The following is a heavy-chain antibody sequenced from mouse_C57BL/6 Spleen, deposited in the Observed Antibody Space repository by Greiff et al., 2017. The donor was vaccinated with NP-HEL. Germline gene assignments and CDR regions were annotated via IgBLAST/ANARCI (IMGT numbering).Heavy chain of an antibody. CDR3: ARNTYYGSSLFAY. D-gene: IGHD1-1*01. CDR1: GFTFSDYG. Sequence: DVKLVESGGGLVKPGGSLKLSCAASGFTFSDYGMHWVRQAPEKGLEWVAYISSGSSTIYYADTVKGRFTISRDNAKNTLFLQMTSLRSEDTAMYYCARNTYYGSSLFAYWGQGTLVTVSA. CDR2: ISSGSSTI. J-gene: IGHJ3*01. V-gene: IGHV5-17*01.